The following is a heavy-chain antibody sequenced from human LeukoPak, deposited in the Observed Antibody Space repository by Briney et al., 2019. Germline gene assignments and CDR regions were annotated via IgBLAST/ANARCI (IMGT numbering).Heavy chain of an antibody. CDR2: INHSGNT. D-gene: IGHD3-10*01. V-gene: IGHV4-34*01. CDR3: ARDTVQGRYFDY. CDR1: GGSFSGYY. Sequence: KPSETLSLTCAVYGGSFSGYYWSWIRQPPGKGLEWIGEINHSGNTNYNPSLKSRVTISVDTSKNQFSLKLSSVTAADTAVYYCARDTVQGRYFDYWGQGTLVTVSS. J-gene: IGHJ4*02.